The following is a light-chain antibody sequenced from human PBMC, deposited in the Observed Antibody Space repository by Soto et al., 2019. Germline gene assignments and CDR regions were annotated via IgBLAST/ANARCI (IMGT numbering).Light chain of an antibody. Sequence: QSALTQPHSASGTPGQRVTISCSGSSSNIGTSSVHWFQQLPGTAPKLLISTTNQRPSGVPERFSGSKSGTSASLAISGLQSEDEADYYCAAWDDSLNGHVFGTGT. V-gene: IGLV1-44*01. CDR2: TTN. J-gene: IGLJ1*01. CDR3: AAWDDSLNGHV. CDR1: SSNIGTSS.